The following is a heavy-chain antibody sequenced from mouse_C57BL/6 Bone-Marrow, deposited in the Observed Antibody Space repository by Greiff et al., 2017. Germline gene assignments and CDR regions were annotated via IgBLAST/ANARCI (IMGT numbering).Heavy chain of an antibody. Sequence: QVQLQQSGAELARPGASVKLSCKASGYTFTSYGISWVKQRTGQGLEWIGEIYPRSGNTYYNEKFKGKATLTADKSSSTAYMELRSLTSEDSAVXFCARGCYWYFDVWGTGTTVTVSS. J-gene: IGHJ1*03. CDR2: IYPRSGNT. V-gene: IGHV1-81*01. CDR3: ARGCYWYFDV. CDR1: GYTFTSYG.